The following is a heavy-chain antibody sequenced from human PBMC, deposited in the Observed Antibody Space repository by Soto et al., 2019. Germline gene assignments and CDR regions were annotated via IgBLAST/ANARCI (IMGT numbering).Heavy chain of an antibody. CDR2: IYYSGST. V-gene: IGHV4-31*03. D-gene: IGHD3-16*01. CDR3: ERDQGALFDY. CDR1: GGSISSGGYY. J-gene: IGHJ4*02. Sequence: SETLSLTCTVSGGSISSGGYYWSWIRQHPGKGLEWIGYIYYSGSTYYNPSPKSRVTISVDTSKNQFSLKLSSVTAADKAVYYCERDQGALFDYWGQGTLVTVSS.